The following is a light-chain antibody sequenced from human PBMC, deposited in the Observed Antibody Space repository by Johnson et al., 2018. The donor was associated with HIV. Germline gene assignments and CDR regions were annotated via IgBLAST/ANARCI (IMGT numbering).Light chain of an antibody. Sequence: QSVLTQPPSVSAAPGQKVTISCSGSSSNIGNNYVSWYQQLPGTAPKLLIYENDKRPSGIPDRFSVSKSGTSATLGITGLQAGDAADYYCGPWDSSLRTGFFGTGTKVTVL. CDR1: SSNIGNNY. V-gene: IGLV1-51*02. CDR2: END. J-gene: IGLJ1*01. CDR3: GPWDSSLRTGF.